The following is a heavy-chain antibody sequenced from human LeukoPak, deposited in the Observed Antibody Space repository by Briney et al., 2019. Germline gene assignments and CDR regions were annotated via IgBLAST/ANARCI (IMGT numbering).Heavy chain of an antibody. D-gene: IGHD3-22*01. J-gene: IGHJ4*02. V-gene: IGHV4-39*01. CDR3: ARTGDSSGYSHFDY. Sequence: SETLSLTCTVSGGSISSSSYYWGWIRRPPGKGLEWIGSIYYSGSTYYNPSLKSRVTISVDTSKNQFSLKLSSVTAADTAVYYCARTGDSSGYSHFDYWGQGTLVTVSS. CDR2: IYYSGST. CDR1: GGSISSSSYY.